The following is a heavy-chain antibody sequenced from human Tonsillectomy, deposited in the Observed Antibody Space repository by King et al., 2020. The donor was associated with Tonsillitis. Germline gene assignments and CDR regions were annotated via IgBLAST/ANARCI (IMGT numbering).Heavy chain of an antibody. CDR1: GFTFSSYG. Sequence: QLVQSGGGVVQPGGSLRLSCAASGFTFSSYGMHWVRQAPGKGLEWVAFIRYDGSNKYYADSVKGRFTISRDNSKNTLYLQMNSLRAEDTAVYYSAKDGTLYSGSYRSFDYWGQGTLVTVSS. D-gene: IGHD1-26*01. CDR2: IRYDGSNK. CDR3: AKDGTLYSGSYRSFDY. J-gene: IGHJ4*02. V-gene: IGHV3-30*02.